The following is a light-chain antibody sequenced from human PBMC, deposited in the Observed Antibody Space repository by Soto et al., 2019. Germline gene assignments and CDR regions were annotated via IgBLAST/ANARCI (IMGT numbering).Light chain of an antibody. Sequence: QSVLTQPASVSRSPGQSITISCTGSSNDIGAYKYVSWYQQYPGKAPKLIIFEVSNRPSGVSNRFSGSESGNTASLTIAGLQAEDEADYHCSSYTTGSTLYVFGGGTKVTVL. CDR2: EVS. CDR3: SSYTTGSTLYV. V-gene: IGLV2-14*01. J-gene: IGLJ1*01. CDR1: SNDIGAYKY.